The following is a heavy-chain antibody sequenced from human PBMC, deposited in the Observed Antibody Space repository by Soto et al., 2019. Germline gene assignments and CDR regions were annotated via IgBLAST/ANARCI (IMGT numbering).Heavy chain of an antibody. CDR1: GFTFSSYG. D-gene: IGHD4-17*01. V-gene: IGHV3-33*01. CDR2: IWYDGSNK. Sequence: QVQLVESGGGVVQPGRSLRLSCAASGFTFSSYGMHWVRQAPGKGLEWVAVIWYDGSNKYYADSVKGRFTISRDNSKNTLYLQMNSLRAEDTAVYYCARLDYGDSFFDYWGQGTLDTVSS. J-gene: IGHJ4*02. CDR3: ARLDYGDSFFDY.